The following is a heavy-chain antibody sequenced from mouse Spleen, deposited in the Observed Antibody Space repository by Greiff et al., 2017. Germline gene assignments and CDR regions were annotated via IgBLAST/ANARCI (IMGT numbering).Heavy chain of an antibody. V-gene: IGHV1-76*01. CDR3: PGGSYFDY. Sequence: QVQLQQSGAELVRPGASVKLSCKASGYTFTDYYINWVKQRPGQGLEWIARIYPGSGNTYYNEKFKGKATLTAEKSSSTAYMQLSSLTSEDSAVYYWPGGSYFDYWGQGTTLTVSS. CDR2: IYPGSGNT. CDR1: GYTFTDYY. J-gene: IGHJ2*01. D-gene: IGHD1-1*02.